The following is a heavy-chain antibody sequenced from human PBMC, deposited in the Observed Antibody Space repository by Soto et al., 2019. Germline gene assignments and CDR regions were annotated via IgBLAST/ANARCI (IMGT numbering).Heavy chain of an antibody. CDR2: IDPNDSFI. J-gene: IGHJ3*02. V-gene: IGHV5-10-1*01. D-gene: IGHD2-15*01. CDR1: GYRFTGFW. CDR3: ARPVSGGRRDAFDI. Sequence: ESMKISCQGSGYRFTGFWLNWVRQRPGKGLEWVGRIDPNDSFINYSPPFEGHVTISADKSISTAYLQWTRLQAADTAIYYCARPVSGGRRDAFDICGQGTMVTVSS.